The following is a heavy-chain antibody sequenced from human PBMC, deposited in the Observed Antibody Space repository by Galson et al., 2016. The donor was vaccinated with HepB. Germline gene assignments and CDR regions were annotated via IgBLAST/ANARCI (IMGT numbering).Heavy chain of an antibody. Sequence: SLRLSCAASGFTLSGYWMSWVRQAPGKGLEWVANIKQDGSEKYYVDAVKGRFTISRDNAKNSLYLQMNSLRAEDTAVYYCARAVVQWELPNLYFYYYMYVWGKGTTVTVSS. D-gene: IGHD1-26*01. V-gene: IGHV3-7*03. CDR2: IKQDGSEK. CDR3: ARAVVQWELPNLYFYYYMYV. CDR1: GFTLSGYW. J-gene: IGHJ6*03.